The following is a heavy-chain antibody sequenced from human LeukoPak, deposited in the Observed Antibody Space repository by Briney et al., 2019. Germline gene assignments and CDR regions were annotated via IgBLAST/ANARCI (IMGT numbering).Heavy chain of an antibody. V-gene: IGHV4-59*01. CDR2: IYYSGGT. J-gene: IGHJ4*02. CDR1: GGSISSYY. CDR3: AGEEYSSGWHYFDY. D-gene: IGHD6-19*01. Sequence: SETLSLTCTVSGGSISSYYWSWIRQPPGKGLEWIGYIYYSGGTNYNPSLKSRVTISVDTSKNQFSLKLSSVTAADTAVYYCAGEEYSSGWHYFDYWGQGTLVTVSS.